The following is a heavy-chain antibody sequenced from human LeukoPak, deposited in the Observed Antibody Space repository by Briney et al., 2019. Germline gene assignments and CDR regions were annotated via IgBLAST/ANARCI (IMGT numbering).Heavy chain of an antibody. CDR3: ASLIALNTHNFDY. Sequence: GGSRRLSVAASGLTFRSYSMTWVGQAPGKGLEKSSSISSSSSYIYYADSVKGRFTISRDNAKNSLYLQMNSLRAEDTAVYYCASLIALNTHNFDYWGQGTLVTVSS. V-gene: IGHV3-21*01. CDR1: GLTFRSYS. CDR2: ISSSSSYI. J-gene: IGHJ4*02. D-gene: IGHD3-3*02.